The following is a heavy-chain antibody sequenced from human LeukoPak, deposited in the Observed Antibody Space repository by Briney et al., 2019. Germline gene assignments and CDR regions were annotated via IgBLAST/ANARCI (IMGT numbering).Heavy chain of an antibody. J-gene: IGHJ3*02. Sequence: GGSLRLSCAASGFTFSSYDMHWVRQATGKGLEWVSAIGTAGDTYYPGSVKGRFTISRENAKNSLYLQMNSLRAGDTAVYYCARGSIAAAGTGAFDIWGQGTMVTVSS. CDR3: ARGSIAAAGTGAFDI. D-gene: IGHD6-13*01. V-gene: IGHV3-13*01. CDR1: GFTFSSYD. CDR2: IGTAGDT.